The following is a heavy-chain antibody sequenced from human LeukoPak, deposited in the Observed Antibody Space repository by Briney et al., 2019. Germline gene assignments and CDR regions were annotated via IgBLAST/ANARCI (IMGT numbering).Heavy chain of an antibody. CDR2: IYTSGTT. J-gene: IGHJ4*02. Sequence: SETLSLTCIVSGGSISSGDYYWSWIRQPAGKGLEWIGRIYTSGTTNYNPSLKSRVTISVDTSKNQFSLKLSSVTAADTAVYYCARENLGVVKYRYYFDYWGQGTLVTVSS. D-gene: IGHD3-16*01. CDR3: ARENLGVVKYRYYFDY. CDR1: GGSISSGDYY. V-gene: IGHV4-61*02.